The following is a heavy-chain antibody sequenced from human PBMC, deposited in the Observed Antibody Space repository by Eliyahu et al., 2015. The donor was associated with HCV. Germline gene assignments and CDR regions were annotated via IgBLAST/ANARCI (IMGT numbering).Heavy chain of an antibody. D-gene: IGHD6-13*01. Sequence: QLQLQESGPGLVKPSETLSLTCTVSGGSISSSTYYLGLDPPAPGEGAGGVWGYSFRVGAPSTPSLKSRVTISVDTSKNQFSLKLSSVTAADTAVYYCARHSRYSSSWYGLGWFDPWGQGTLVTVSS. CDR1: GGSISSSTYY. CDR2: SFRVGA. CDR3: ARHSRYSSSWYGLGWFDP. J-gene: IGHJ5*02. V-gene: IGHV4-39*01.